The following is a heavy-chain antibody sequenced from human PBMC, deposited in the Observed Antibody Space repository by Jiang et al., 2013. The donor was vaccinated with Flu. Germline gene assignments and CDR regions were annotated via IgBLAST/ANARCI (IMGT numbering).Heavy chain of an antibody. V-gene: IGHV4-34*01. J-gene: IGHJ4*02. CDR3: ARGEKVVVAATHASFDY. CDR1: GGSFSGYY. CDR2: INHSGST. D-gene: IGHD2-15*01. Sequence: KPSETLSLTCAVYGGSFSGYYWSWIRQPPGKGLEWIGEINHSGSTNYNPSLKSRVTISVDTSKNQFSLKLSSVTAADTAVYYCARGEKVVVAATHASFDYWGQGTLVTVSS.